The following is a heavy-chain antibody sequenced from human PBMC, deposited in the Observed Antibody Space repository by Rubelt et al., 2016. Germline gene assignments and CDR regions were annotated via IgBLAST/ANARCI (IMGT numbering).Heavy chain of an antibody. J-gene: IGHJ4*02. Sequence: QITLKESGPTLVKPTQTLTLTCTFSGFSLTPPGVGVSWIRQPPRKALEWLALIYWDDDERYSPSLKTRLAITKDISKNKVVLTMTDMEPVDTGTYYCAKRTRMTPDFDSWGQGTLVTVAS. V-gene: IGHV2-5*02. CDR2: IYWDDDE. D-gene: IGHD4-17*01. CDR3: AKRTRMTPDFDS. CDR1: GFSLTPPGVG.